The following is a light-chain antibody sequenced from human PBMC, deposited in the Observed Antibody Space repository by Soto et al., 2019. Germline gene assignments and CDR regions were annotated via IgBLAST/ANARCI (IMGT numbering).Light chain of an antibody. Sequence: QSFLTQAASVSGSPGQSVTISCTGTSSDVGGYDYVSWYQHHPGKAPKLVIYDVTYRPSGVSDRFSGSKSANTASLTISGLQAEDEADYYCSSYTSSSTYVFGTGTKLTVL. V-gene: IGLV2-14*01. J-gene: IGLJ1*01. CDR3: SSYTSSSTYV. CDR2: DVT. CDR1: SSDVGGYDY.